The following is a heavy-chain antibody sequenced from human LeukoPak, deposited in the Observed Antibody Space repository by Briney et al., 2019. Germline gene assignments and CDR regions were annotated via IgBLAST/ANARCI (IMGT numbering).Heavy chain of an antibody. V-gene: IGHV3-23*01. CDR1: GFTFSTFA. Sequence: GGSPRLSCVASGFTFSTFAMIWVRQPPGKGLEWVSSIFPSGGEIHYADSVRGRFTISRDNSKSTLSLQMNSLRAEDTAVYYCAKVFYPAAGTGRVDFPFDYWGQGTLVTVSS. CDR3: AKVFYPAAGTGRVDFPFDY. CDR2: IFPSGGEI. D-gene: IGHD6-13*01. J-gene: IGHJ4*02.